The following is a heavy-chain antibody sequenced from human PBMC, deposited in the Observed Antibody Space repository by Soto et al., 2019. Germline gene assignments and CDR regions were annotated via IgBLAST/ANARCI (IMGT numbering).Heavy chain of an antibody. CDR2: IYHSGNT. Sequence: PSETLSLTCTVSGGSIRNVYWSWIRQPPGKGLEWIGFIYHSGNTKYNPSLKSRVTISIDTSNNQFSLSLKSVTAADTAVYFCARAHAPTLPFDYWGQGTLVTSPQ. V-gene: IGHV4-59*01. J-gene: IGHJ4*02. CDR3: ARAHAPTLPFDY. D-gene: IGHD2-15*01. CDR1: GGSIRNVY.